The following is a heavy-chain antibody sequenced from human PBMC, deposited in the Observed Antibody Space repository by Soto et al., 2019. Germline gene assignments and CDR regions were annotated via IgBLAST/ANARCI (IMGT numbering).Heavy chain of an antibody. J-gene: IGHJ4*02. CDR1: GFTVSSNY. D-gene: IGHD6-6*01. CDR3: AILSN. V-gene: IGHV3-53*01. CDR2: IYSDGTT. Sequence: GGSLRLSCAASGFTVSSNYMNWVRQAPGKGLEWLSIIYSDGTTSHADSVKGRFTISRDNFKNTLYLQMNNLRAEDTAVYYCAILSNWGQGTLVTVSS.